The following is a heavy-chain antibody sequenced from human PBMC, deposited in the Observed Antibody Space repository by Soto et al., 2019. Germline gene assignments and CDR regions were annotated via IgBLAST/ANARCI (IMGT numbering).Heavy chain of an antibody. J-gene: IGHJ4*02. D-gene: IGHD2-2*01. V-gene: IGHV3-7*01. CDR2: IKQDGNEK. Sequence: GGSLRLSCAASGFTFSTYWMSWVRQAPGKGLEWVANIKQDGNEKYYVDSVKGRFTISRDNAESSLYLHMSSLRAEDTAVYYCVRACNSAACPYYFDNWRQGTLVTVSS. CDR3: VRACNSAACPYYFDN. CDR1: GFTFSTYW.